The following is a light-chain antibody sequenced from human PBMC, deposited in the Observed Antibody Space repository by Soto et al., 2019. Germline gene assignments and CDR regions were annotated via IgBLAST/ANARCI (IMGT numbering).Light chain of an antibody. CDR1: QSISSY. CDR2: DAS. Sequence: EIVLTQSPATPSLSPGEGATLSCRASQSISSYLAWYQQKPGQAPRLLIYDASNRATGIPARFSGSGSGTDFTLTISSLDPEDFAVYYCLQRYNWPLTFGGGTKVEI. V-gene: IGKV3-11*01. CDR3: LQRYNWPLT. J-gene: IGKJ4*01.